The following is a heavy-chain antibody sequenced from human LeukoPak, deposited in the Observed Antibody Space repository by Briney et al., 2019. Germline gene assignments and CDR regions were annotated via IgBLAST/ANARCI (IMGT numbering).Heavy chain of an antibody. CDR3: ARGGSGNWNAPFDY. D-gene: IGHD1-1*01. V-gene: IGHV3-21*01. CDR1: GFSFSSYS. Sequence: GGSLRLSCAASGFSFSSYSMNWVRQAPGKGLEWVSSISSSSSYTYYADSVKGQFTISRDNAKNSLYLQMNSLRAEDTAVYYCARGGSGNWNAPFDYWGQGTLVTVSS. CDR2: ISSSSSYT. J-gene: IGHJ4*02.